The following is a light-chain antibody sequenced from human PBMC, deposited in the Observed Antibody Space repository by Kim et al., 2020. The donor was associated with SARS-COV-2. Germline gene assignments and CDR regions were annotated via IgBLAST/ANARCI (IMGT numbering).Light chain of an antibody. J-gene: IGKJ5*01. CDR2: GAY. CDR1: QGIKKD. V-gene: IGKV1-17*01. CDR3: LQYSTYPIT. Sequence: ASVGDRVTFNCRASQGIKKDLGWYQQNPGRAPKREIYGAYSLQSGVQSRFSGSGSETEFTLTISSVKPEDFATYFCLQYSTYPITFGKGTRLEIK.